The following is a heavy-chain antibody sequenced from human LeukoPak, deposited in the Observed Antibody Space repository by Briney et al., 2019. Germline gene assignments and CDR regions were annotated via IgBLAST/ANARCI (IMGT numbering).Heavy chain of an antibody. Sequence: ASVKVSCKASGYTFTSYGISWVRQAPGQGLEWMGWISAYNGNTNYAQKLQGRVTMTTDTSTSTAYMELRSLRSDDTAVYYCARVKQQPLENWFDPWGQGTLVTVSS. CDR3: ARVKQQPLENWFDP. D-gene: IGHD6-13*01. J-gene: IGHJ5*02. V-gene: IGHV1-18*01. CDR1: GYTFTSYG. CDR2: ISAYNGNT.